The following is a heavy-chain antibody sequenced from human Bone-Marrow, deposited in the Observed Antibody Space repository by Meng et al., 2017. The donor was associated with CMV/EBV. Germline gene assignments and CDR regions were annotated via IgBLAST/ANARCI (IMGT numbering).Heavy chain of an antibody. CDR2: IIPIFGTA. CDR3: ARVVGATTGYYFDY. Sequence: SVKVSCKASGYTFTSYYMHWVRQAPGQGLEWMGGIIPIFGTANYAQKFQGRVTITTDESTSTAYMELSSLRSEDTAVYYCARVVGATTGYYFDYWGQGTLVTVSS. V-gene: IGHV1-69*05. D-gene: IGHD1-26*01. CDR1: GYTFTSYY. J-gene: IGHJ4*02.